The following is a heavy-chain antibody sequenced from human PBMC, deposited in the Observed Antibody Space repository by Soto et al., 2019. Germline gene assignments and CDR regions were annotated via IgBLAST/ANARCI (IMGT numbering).Heavy chain of an antibody. V-gene: IGHV1-46*01. CDR1: GYPFTRYY. CDR3: AIVPIFGVVTMGLDY. J-gene: IGHJ4*02. Sequence: ASVKVSCQTSGYPFTRYYIHWVRQAPGQGLEWMGVINPSGGSTRYAQKFQGRVTVTGDTSTSTVDMELSSLRSEDTAVYFCAIVPIFGVVTMGLDYWGQGTLVTVSS. CDR2: INPSGGST. D-gene: IGHD3-3*01.